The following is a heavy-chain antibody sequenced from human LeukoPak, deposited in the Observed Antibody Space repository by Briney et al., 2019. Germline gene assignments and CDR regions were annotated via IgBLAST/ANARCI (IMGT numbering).Heavy chain of an antibody. CDR2: IYTSGST. Sequence: SETLSLTCTVPGGSISSYYWSWIRQPPGKGLEWIGYIYTSGSTNYNPSLKSRVTISVDTSKNQFSLKLSSVTAADTAVYYCARVGLGSSYFDYWGQGTLVTVSS. V-gene: IGHV4-4*09. CDR3: ARVGLGSSYFDY. D-gene: IGHD6-6*01. J-gene: IGHJ4*02. CDR1: GGSISSYY.